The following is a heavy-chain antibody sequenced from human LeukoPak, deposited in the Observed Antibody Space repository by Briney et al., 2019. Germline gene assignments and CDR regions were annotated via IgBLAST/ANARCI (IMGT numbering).Heavy chain of an antibody. CDR2: ISAYNGNT. D-gene: IGHD3-22*01. J-gene: IGHJ4*02. V-gene: IGHV1-18*01. CDR1: GYTFTSYG. Sequence: GASVKVSCKASGYTFTSYGISWVRQAPGQGLEWMGCISAYNGNTNYAQKLQGRVTMTTDTSTSTAYMELRSLRSDDTAVYYCARDPARHYDSSGLPGYWGQGTLVTVSS. CDR3: ARDPARHYDSSGLPGY.